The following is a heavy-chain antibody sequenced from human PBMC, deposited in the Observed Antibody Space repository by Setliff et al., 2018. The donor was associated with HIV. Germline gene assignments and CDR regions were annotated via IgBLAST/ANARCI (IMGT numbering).Heavy chain of an antibody. CDR1: GAYISSYY. J-gene: IGHJ4*02. V-gene: IGHV4-59*06. CDR2: IYNSGGT. CDR3: ARASRWGSIPFDY. D-gene: IGHD2-21*01. Sequence: SETLSLTCTVSGAYISSYYWSWIRQHPGKGLEWIGYIYNSGGTYYNPSLKSRITMSIDTSKNQFSLKLNSVTAADTAVYFCARASRWGSIPFDYWGQGTLVTVSS.